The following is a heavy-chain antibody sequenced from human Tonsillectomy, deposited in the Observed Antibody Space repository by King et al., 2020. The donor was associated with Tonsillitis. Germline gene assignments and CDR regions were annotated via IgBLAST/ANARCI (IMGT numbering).Heavy chain of an antibody. CDR1: GGSISSYY. CDR3: ARGDTGMVDFDY. V-gene: IGHV4-59*01. J-gene: IGHJ4*02. Sequence: QLQESGPGLVKPSETLSLTCTVSGGSISSYYWSWIRQPPGKGLEWIGYIYYIVSTNYNPSLKSRVTISVDTSKNQFSLKLSSVSAADKAVYYCARGDTGMVDFDYWGQGTLVTVSS. CDR2: IYYIVST. D-gene: IGHD5-18*01.